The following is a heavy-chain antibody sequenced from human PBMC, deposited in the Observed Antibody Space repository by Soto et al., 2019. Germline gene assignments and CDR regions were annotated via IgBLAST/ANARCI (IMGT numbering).Heavy chain of an antibody. J-gene: IGHJ4*02. Sequence: GGSLRLSCAASGFTFSSYAMSWVRQAPGKGLEWVSAISGSGGSTYYADSVKGRFTISRDNSKNTLYLQMNSLRAEDTAVYYCAKLHDSSGYPYYFDYWGQGTLVTVSS. CDR1: GFTFSSYA. CDR2: ISGSGGST. D-gene: IGHD3-22*01. V-gene: IGHV3-23*01. CDR3: AKLHDSSGYPYYFDY.